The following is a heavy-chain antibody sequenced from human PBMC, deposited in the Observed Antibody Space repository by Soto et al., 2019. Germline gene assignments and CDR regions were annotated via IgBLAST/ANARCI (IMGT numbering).Heavy chain of an antibody. D-gene: IGHD2-15*01. CDR1: GYTFTNYG. V-gene: IGHV1-18*01. Sequence: QVQLVQSGAEVKKPGASVKVSCKASGYTFTNYGISWVRRAPGQGLEWMGWISTYNGNSNSAQKLQGRVTMTTDTSTSTAYMELRSLRSDDTAVFYCSRNIVVVVAAAFDRWGQGTLVTVSS. CDR3: SRNIVVVVAAAFDR. CDR2: ISTYNGNS. J-gene: IGHJ5*02.